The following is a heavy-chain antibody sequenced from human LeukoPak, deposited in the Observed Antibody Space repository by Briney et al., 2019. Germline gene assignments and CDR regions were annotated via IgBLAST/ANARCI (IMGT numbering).Heavy chain of an antibody. J-gene: IGHJ4*02. CDR2: IWYDGSNK. CDR1: GFTFSSYG. CDR3: ASESYGDFRLDY. Sequence: QPGRSLRLSYAASGFTFSSYGMHWVRQAPGKGLEWVAVIWYDGSNKYYADSVKGRFTISRDNSKNTLYLQMNSLRAEDTAVYYCASESYGDFRLDYWGQGTLVTVSS. V-gene: IGHV3-33*01. D-gene: IGHD4-17*01.